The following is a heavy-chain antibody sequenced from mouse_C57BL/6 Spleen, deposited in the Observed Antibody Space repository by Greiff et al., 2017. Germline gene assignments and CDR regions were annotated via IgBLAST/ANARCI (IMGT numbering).Heavy chain of an antibody. CDR1: GYTFTDYE. V-gene: IGHV1-15*01. D-gene: IGHD1-1*01. CDR2: IDPETGGT. J-gene: IGHJ2*01. CDR3: TRSIYYYCYFDY. Sequence: QVQLQQSGAELVRPGASVTLSCKASGYTFTDYEMHWVKQTPVHGLEWIGAIDPETGGTAYNQKFKGKAILTADKSSSTAYMELRSLTSEDSAVYYCTRSIYYYCYFDYWGQGTTLTVSS.